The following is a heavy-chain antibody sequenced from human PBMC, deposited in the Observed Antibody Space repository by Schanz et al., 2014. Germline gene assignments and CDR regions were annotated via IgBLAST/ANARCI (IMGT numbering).Heavy chain of an antibody. CDR3: AKGSFGELSAFDI. V-gene: IGHV3-48*01. CDR1: GFTFRSYS. CDR2: ISSASSTI. J-gene: IGHJ3*02. Sequence: SGFTFRSYSMNWVRQAPGKGLEWVSYISSASSTINYADSVKGLFTISRDNSKNTLYLQMNSLRAEDTAVYYCAKGSFGELSAFDIWGAGTIVNFS. D-gene: IGHD3-10*01.